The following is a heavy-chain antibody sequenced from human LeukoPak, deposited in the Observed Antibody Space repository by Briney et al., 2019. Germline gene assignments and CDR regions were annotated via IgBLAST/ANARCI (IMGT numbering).Heavy chain of an antibody. V-gene: IGHV3-74*01. CDR2: INNDGSDT. CDR1: GFKFSNHW. CDR3: ARNNWGIDD. J-gene: IGHJ4*02. D-gene: IGHD7-27*01. Sequence: GGSLRLSCAASGFKFSNHWMHWVRQSPGKGLVWVTRINNDGSDTSHADSVEGRFTISRDNAENTLYLQMNSLRVEDTAMYFCARNNWGIDDWGQGTLVTVSS.